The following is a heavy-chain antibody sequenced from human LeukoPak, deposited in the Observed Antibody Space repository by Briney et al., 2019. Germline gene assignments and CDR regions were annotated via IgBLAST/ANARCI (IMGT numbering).Heavy chain of an antibody. Sequence: PSETLSLTCTVSGYSISSGYYWGWIRQPPGKGLEWIGSIDHSESTYYNPSLKSRVTISVDTSKNQFSLKLSSVTAADTAVYYCARDLYVYMDVWGKGTTVTVSS. CDR2: IDHSEST. V-gene: IGHV4-38-2*02. D-gene: IGHD3-16*01. CDR3: ARDLYVYMDV. CDR1: GYSISSGYY. J-gene: IGHJ6*03.